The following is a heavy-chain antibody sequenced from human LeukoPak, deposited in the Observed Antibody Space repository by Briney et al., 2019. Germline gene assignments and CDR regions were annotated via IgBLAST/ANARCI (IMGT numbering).Heavy chain of an antibody. CDR3: AKDPNYDYVWGSYRPIDGWFDP. J-gene: IGHJ5*02. CDR2: MNPNSANI. CDR1: GYTFTSFESYD. Sequence: ASVKVSCKASGYTFTSFESYDINWVRQATGQGLEWMGWMNPNSANIGYAQKFQGRVTITRNTSINTAYMELSSVRAEDTAVYYCAKDPNYDYVWGSYRPIDGWFDPWGQGTLVTVSS. D-gene: IGHD3-16*02. V-gene: IGHV1-8*03.